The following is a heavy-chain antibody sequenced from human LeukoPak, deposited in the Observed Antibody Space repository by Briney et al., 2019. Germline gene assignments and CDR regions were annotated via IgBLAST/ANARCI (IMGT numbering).Heavy chain of an antibody. CDR1: GFTFSSYA. V-gene: IGHV3-30-3*01. J-gene: IGHJ3*02. CDR3: AREPGYYGSGGDAFDI. Sequence: GGSLRLSCAASGFTFSSYAMHWVRQAPGKGLEWVAVISYDGSNKYYADSVKGRFTISRDNSKNTLYLQMNSLRAEDTAVYYCAREPGYYGSGGDAFDIWGQGTMVTVSS. CDR2: ISYDGSNK. D-gene: IGHD3-10*01.